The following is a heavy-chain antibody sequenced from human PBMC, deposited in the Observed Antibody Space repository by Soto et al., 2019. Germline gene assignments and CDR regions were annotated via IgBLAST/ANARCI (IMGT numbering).Heavy chain of an antibody. Sequence: HGGSLRLSCAASGFTFSSYWMSWVRQAPGKGLEWVANIKQDGSEKYYVDSVKGRFTISRDNAKNSLYLQMNSLRAEDTAVYYCASITIFGVVINDAFDIWGQGTMVTVSS. D-gene: IGHD3-3*01. CDR1: GFTFSSYW. V-gene: IGHV3-7*01. J-gene: IGHJ3*02. CDR2: IKQDGSEK. CDR3: ASITIFGVVINDAFDI.